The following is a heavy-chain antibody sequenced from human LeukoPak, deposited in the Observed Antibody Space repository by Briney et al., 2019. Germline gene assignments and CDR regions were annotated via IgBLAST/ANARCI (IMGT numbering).Heavy chain of an antibody. CDR3: ARQGSTSAAGTTEIFDY. CDR2: IYYSGST. J-gene: IGHJ4*02. D-gene: IGHD6-13*01. V-gene: IGHV4-59*08. CDR1: GGSISSYY. Sequence: SETLSLTCTVSGGSISSYYWSWIRQPPGKGLEWIGYIYYSGSTYYNPSLKSRVTISVDTSKNQFSLKLSSVTAADTAVYYCARQGSTSAAGTTEIFDYWGQGTLVTVSS.